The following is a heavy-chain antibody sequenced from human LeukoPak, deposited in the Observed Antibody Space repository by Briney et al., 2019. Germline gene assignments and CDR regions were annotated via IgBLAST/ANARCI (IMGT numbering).Heavy chain of an antibody. J-gene: IGHJ6*03. D-gene: IGHD2-15*01. V-gene: IGHV4-34*01. CDR3: ARGSVVVVAASRYYHMDV. Sequence: SETLSLTCAVYGGSFSGYYWSWTRQPPGKGLEWIGEINHSGSTNYNPSLKSRVTISVDTSKNQFSLKLSSVTAADTAVYYCARGSVVVVAASRYYHMDVWGKGTTVTVSS. CDR1: GGSFSGYY. CDR2: INHSGST.